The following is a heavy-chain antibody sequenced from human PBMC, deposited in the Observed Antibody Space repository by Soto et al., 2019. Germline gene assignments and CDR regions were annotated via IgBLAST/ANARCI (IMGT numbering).Heavy chain of an antibody. CDR3: GAYDSSGYI. V-gene: IGHV4-59*08. J-gene: IGHJ4*02. CDR1: GASISSHF. Sequence: SATLSLTCTVSGASISSHFWNWIRQPPGEGLEYIGYIYYSGTTYYTPSLRGRVTMSVDTSKNQFSLKLSSVTAADTAVYYCGAYDSSGYIWGQGTLVTVSS. D-gene: IGHD3-22*01. CDR2: IYYSGTT.